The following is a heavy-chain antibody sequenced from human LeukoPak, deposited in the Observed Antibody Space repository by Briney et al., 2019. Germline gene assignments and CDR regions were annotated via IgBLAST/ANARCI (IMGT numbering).Heavy chain of an antibody. V-gene: IGHV3-48*04. CDR3: ARDDAGYSSGWYWVY. J-gene: IGHJ4*02. CDR1: GFTFSSYS. Sequence: QAGGSLRLSCAASGFTFSSYSMNWVRQAPGKGLEWVSYISSSGSIIYYADSVKGRFTISRDNAKNSLYLQMNSLRAEDTAVYYCARDDAGYSSGWYWVYWGQGTLVTVSS. CDR2: ISSSGSII. D-gene: IGHD6-19*01.